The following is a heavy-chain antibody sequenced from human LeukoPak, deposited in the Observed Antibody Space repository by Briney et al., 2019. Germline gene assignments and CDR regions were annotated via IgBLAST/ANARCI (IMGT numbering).Heavy chain of an antibody. V-gene: IGHV4-30-2*01. CDR3: ATYHLGHCSSTNCSGADYYFYDMDV. CDR1: GGSISSGGYS. Sequence: TPSETLSLTCAVSGGSISSGGYSWSWIRQPPGKGLEWIGYIYHSGSTYYNPSLKSRVTISVDRSKNQFSLKLSSVTAADTAVYYCATYHLGHCSSTNCSGADYYFYDMDVWGQGTTVTVSS. CDR2: IYHSGST. D-gene: IGHD2-2*01. J-gene: IGHJ6*02.